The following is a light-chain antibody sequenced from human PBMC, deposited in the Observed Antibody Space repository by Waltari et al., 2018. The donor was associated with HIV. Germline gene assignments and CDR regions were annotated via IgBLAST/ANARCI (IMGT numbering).Light chain of an antibody. CDR1: ALPKKY. V-gene: IGLV3-10*01. J-gene: IGLJ3*02. CDR3: YSTDRSSTHSV. Sequence: SYDLTQPPSVSVSPGQTATITCSGDALPKKYAYWYQQNSGQAPVLVIYEDIKRPPGIPERFSGASSGTMATLTVSGAQVEDEADYYCYSTDRSSTHSVFGGGTILTVL. CDR2: EDI.